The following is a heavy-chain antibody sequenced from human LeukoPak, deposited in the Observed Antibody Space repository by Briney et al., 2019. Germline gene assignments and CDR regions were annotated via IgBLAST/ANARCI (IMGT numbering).Heavy chain of an antibody. V-gene: IGHV4-61*01. CDR1: GGSVSSGSYY. Sequence: SETLPLTCTVSGGSVSSGSYYWTWIRQPPGKRLEWIGYISYSGSTNFNPSLKSRVTISVDTSKNQFSLNLSSVTAADTDVYYWARRGTGGRSFDIWGQGTMGSVSS. CDR3: ARRGTGGRSFDI. D-gene: IGHD2-8*02. J-gene: IGHJ3*02. CDR2: ISYSGST.